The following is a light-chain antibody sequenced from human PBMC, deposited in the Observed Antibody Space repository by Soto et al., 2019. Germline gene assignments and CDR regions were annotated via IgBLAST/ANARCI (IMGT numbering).Light chain of an antibody. CDR1: QSVRRTY. J-gene: IGKJ5*01. V-gene: IGKV3-20*01. Sequence: ELLCTQSXGPRSLSPGESSTLSVRASQSVRRTYLAWYQQKPGQAHRLLIYGASSRATGIPDRFSGSGSGTDFTLTISRMQPEDFAVYFCQQYGNSHRNFGKGTRREIK. CDR2: GAS. CDR3: QQYGNSHRN.